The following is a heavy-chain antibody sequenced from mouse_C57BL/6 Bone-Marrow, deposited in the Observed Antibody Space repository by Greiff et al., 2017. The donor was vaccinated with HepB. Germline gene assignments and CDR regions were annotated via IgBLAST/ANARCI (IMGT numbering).Heavy chain of an antibody. CDR3: ARQYYDYDWYFDV. CDR2: ISNGGGST. J-gene: IGHJ1*03. Sequence: DVMLVESGGGLVQPGGSLKLSCAASGFTFSDYYMYWVRQTPEKRLEWVAYISNGGGSTYYPDTVKGRFTISRDNAKNTLYLQMSRLTSEDTAMYYCARQYYDYDWYFDVWGTGTTVTVAS. V-gene: IGHV5-12*01. CDR1: GFTFSDYY. D-gene: IGHD2-4*01.